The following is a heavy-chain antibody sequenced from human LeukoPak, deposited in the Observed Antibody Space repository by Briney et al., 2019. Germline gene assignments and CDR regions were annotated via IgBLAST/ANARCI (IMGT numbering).Heavy chain of an antibody. V-gene: IGHV4-59*01. CDR3: ARDNWNYGSSMDV. Sequence: SETLSLTCTVSGGSISSYYWSWLRRPPGKGLEWIGYIYYSGSTNYNPSLKSRVTISVDTSKNQSSLKLSSVTAADTAVYYCARDNWNYGSSMDVWGQGTTVTVSS. D-gene: IGHD1-7*01. CDR1: GGSISSYY. J-gene: IGHJ6*02. CDR2: IYYSGST.